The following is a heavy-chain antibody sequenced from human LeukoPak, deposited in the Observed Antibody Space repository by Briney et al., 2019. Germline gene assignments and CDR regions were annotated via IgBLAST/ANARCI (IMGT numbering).Heavy chain of an antibody. CDR2: INPSGGST. V-gene: IGHV1-46*01. D-gene: IGHD2-8*01. Sequence: ASVKVSCKASGYTFTSYYMHWVRQAPGQGLEWMGIINPSGGSTSYAQKFQGRVTMTRDTSTSTVYMELSSLRAEDTAVYYCASTRYCTRARCPGWDYWGQGTLVTVSS. J-gene: IGHJ4*02. CDR1: GYTFTSYY. CDR3: ASTRYCTRARCPGWDY.